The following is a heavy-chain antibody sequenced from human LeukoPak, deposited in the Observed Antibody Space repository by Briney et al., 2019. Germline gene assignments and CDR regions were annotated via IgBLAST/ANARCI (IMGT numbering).Heavy chain of an antibody. Sequence: GGSLRLSCAASGFTFSDCFMSWVRQAPGKGLEWVASIKPDGSEKLHVDSVKGRFTISRDNADNSLYLQMNNLRAEDTAVYFCARLDFSDSGSYYRPVDSWGQGTLVIVSS. CDR2: IKPDGSEK. D-gene: IGHD3-10*01. J-gene: IGHJ4*02. V-gene: IGHV3-7*01. CDR1: GFTFSDCF. CDR3: ARLDFSDSGSYYRPVDS.